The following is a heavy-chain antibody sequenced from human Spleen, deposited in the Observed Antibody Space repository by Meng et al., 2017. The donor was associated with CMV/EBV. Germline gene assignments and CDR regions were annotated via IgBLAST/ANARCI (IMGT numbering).Heavy chain of an antibody. D-gene: IGHD3-3*01. CDR3: ARAYYDFWSGQYYYYYGMDV. Sequence: GESLKISCAASGFTFSSYWMSWVRQAPGKGLEWVANIKQDGSEKYYVDSVKGRFTISRDNAKNSLYLQMNSLRAEDTAVYYCARAYYDFWSGQYYYYYGMDVWGQGTTVTVSS. J-gene: IGHJ6*02. CDR1: GFTFSSYW. CDR2: IKQDGSEK. V-gene: IGHV3-7*03.